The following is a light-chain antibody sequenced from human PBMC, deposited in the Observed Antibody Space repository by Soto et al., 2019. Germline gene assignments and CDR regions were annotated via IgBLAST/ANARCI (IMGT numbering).Light chain of an antibody. CDR1: QEISNY. CDR3: QQYDHLPRT. Sequence: DIQMIQSPSSLSASVGDRVTITCQASQEISNYLNWYQQKPGKAPKLLIYDASNLERGVPSRFSGRGSGTDCTFPISSLQPEDFATYYCQQYDHLPRTFGRGTKVEIK. J-gene: IGKJ1*01. CDR2: DAS. V-gene: IGKV1-33*01.